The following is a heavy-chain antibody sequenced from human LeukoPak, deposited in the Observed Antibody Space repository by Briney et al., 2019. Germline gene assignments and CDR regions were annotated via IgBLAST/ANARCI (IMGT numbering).Heavy chain of an antibody. CDR1: GGSISTYY. J-gene: IGHJ4*02. V-gene: IGHV4-59*08. Sequence: SETLSLTCTVSGGSISTYYWTWIRQPPGKGLEWIGYIYYSGNTNYNPALKSRVTISLDTSRNQFSLKLNSVTAADTAVYYCARRVTGRGAFYFDYWGQGSLVTVSS. CDR2: IYYSGNT. CDR3: ARRVTGRGAFYFDY. D-gene: IGHD1-14*01.